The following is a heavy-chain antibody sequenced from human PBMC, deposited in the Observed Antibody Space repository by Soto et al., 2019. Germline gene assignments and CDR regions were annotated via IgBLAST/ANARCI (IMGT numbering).Heavy chain of an antibody. CDR2: IYYSGST. D-gene: IGHD6-13*01. CDR3: AREGRIAAAARFDY. J-gene: IGHJ4*02. Sequence: PSETLSLTCTVSGGSISSGDYYWSWIRQVPGKGLEWIGYIYYSGSTYYNPSLKSRVAMSVDTSKNQFSLKLSSVTAADTAIYYCAREGRIAAAARFDYWGQGTMVTVYS. V-gene: IGHV4-31*03. CDR1: GGSISSGDYY.